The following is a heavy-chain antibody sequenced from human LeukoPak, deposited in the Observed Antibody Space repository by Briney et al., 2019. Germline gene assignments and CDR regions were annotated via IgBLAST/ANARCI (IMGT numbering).Heavy chain of an antibody. CDR1: GYSISSGYY. CDR2: IYHSGST. CDR3: ARSVLSGYDSTFDY. J-gene: IGHJ4*02. Sequence: SETLSLTCTVSGYSISSGYYWGWIRQPPGKGLEWIGSIYHSGSTYYNPSLKSRLTISVDTSKNQFSLKLNSVTAADTAVYYCARSVLSGYDSTFDYWGQGALVTVSS. D-gene: IGHD5-12*01. V-gene: IGHV4-38-2*02.